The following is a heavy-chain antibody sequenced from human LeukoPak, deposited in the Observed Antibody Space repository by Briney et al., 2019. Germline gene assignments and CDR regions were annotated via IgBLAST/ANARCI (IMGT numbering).Heavy chain of an antibody. CDR1: GFSFSDAW. CDR3: ATSVTLHAFDI. V-gene: IGHV3-15*01. CDR2: IQRKIDDETT. D-gene: IGHD4-17*01. J-gene: IGHJ3*02. Sequence: PGGSLRLSCAASGFSFSDAWMTWLRQDPGKGLEWVGRIQRKIDDETTHYAAPVRGRFTISRDDSRDTLFLQMNSLKAEDTAMYYCATSVTLHAFDIWGRGTMVTVSS.